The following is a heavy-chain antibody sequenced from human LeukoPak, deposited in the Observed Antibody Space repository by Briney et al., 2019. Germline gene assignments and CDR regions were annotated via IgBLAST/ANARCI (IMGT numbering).Heavy chain of an antibody. CDR2: ISSSSSTI. CDR1: GFTFSSYS. CDR3: ARDSVYCSSTSCYGYYYGMDV. Sequence: PGGSLRLSCAASGFTFSSYSMNWVRQAPGKGLEWVSYISSSSSTIYYADSVKGRFTISRDNAKNPLYLQMNSLRAEDTAVYYCARDSVYCSSTSCYGYYYGMDVWGQGTTVTVSS. V-gene: IGHV3-48*01. D-gene: IGHD2-2*01. J-gene: IGHJ6*02.